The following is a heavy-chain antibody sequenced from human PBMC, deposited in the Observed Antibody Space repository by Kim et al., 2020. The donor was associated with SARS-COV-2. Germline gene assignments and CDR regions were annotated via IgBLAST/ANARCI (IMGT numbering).Heavy chain of an antibody. CDR3: TRAHNIGRWAYYYYYYMDV. Sequence: GGSLRLSCTASGFTFGDYAMSWVRQAPGKGLEWVGFIRSKAYGGTTEYAASVKGRFTISRDDSKSIAYLQMNSLKTEDTAVYYCTRAHNIGRWAYYYYYYMDVWGKETAVTVSS. D-gene: IGHD5-12*01. CDR1: GFTFGDYA. J-gene: IGHJ6*03. CDR2: IRSKAYGGTT. V-gene: IGHV3-49*04.